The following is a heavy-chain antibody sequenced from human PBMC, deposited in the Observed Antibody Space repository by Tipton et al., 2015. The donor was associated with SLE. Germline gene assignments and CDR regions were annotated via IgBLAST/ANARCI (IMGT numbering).Heavy chain of an antibody. J-gene: IGHJ4*02. CDR2: INHSGST. Sequence: TLSLTCAVYGGSFSGYYWSWIRQPPGKGLEWIGEINHSGSTNDNPSLKSRVTISVDTSKNQFSLKLTSVTAADTAVYYCARLTGMGSFFDYWGQGTLVTVSS. CDR3: ARLTGMGSFFDY. V-gene: IGHV4-34*01. D-gene: IGHD7-27*01. CDR1: GGSFSGYY.